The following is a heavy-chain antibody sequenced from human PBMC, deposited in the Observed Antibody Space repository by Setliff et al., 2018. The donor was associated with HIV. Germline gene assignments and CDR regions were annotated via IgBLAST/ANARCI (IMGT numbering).Heavy chain of an antibody. D-gene: IGHD5-12*01. CDR3: VRGGTGWLRGLFDY. CDR2: VHTSGSS. Sequence: PSQTLSFTCDVSGGSISDFYWSWIRQSPRWGLEWIGYVHTSGSSNYNLSLKSRATISVDTSTNQFSLKLTSLTAADTAVYYCVRGGTGWLRGLFDYWGRGILVTVSS. CDR1: GGSISDFY. J-gene: IGHJ4*02. V-gene: IGHV4-4*08.